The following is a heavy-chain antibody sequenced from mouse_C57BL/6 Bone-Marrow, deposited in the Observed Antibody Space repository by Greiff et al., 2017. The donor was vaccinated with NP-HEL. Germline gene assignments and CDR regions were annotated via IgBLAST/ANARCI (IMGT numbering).Heavy chain of an antibody. V-gene: IGHV1-18*01. Sequence: VQLQQSGPELVKPGASVKISCKASGYTFTDYNMDWVKQSHGKSLEWIGDINPNNGGTIYNQQFEGKATLTVDKSSSTAYMWLRSLTSEDTAVYYCARREETGPYWYFDVWGTGTTVTVSS. D-gene: IGHD4-1*01. J-gene: IGHJ1*03. CDR3: ARREETGPYWYFDV. CDR2: INPNNGGT. CDR1: GYTFTDYN.